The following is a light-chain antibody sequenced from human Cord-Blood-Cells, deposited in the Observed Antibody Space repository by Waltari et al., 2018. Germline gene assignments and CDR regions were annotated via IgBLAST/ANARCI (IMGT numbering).Light chain of an antibody. Sequence: QSALTQPASVSGSPGQSITISCTGTSSDAGGYNYVSWYQQPPVKAPKLMFYDVSKRPSGVSNRFSGSKSGNTASLTISGLQAEDEADYYCSSYTSSSTPVVFGGGTKLTVL. CDR2: DVS. CDR3: SSYTSSSTPVV. J-gene: IGLJ2*01. V-gene: IGLV2-14*01. CDR1: SSDAGGYNY.